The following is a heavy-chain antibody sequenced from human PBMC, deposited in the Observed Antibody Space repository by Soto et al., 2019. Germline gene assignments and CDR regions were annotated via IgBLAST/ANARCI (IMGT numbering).Heavy chain of an antibody. CDR3: ARDAASKNFDSRSYYPHFDP. V-gene: IGHV4-30-4*01. D-gene: IGHD3-22*01. J-gene: IGHJ5*02. CDR2: IYYTGGT. Sequence: PSETLSITCTVSGDYINSDYYWSWIRQPPGKGLEGIGHIYYTGGTVENPSLKSLLTMSIDTSKNQFSLKLSSVTAADTAVYYCARDAASKNFDSRSYYPHFDPWGQGTQVTVSS. CDR1: GDYINSDYY.